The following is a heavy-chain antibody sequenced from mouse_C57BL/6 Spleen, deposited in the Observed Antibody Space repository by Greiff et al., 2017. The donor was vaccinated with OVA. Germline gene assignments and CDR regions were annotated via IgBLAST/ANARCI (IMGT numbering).Heavy chain of an antibody. V-gene: IGHV5-17*01. CDR2: ISSGSSTI. CDR1: GFTFSDYG. D-gene: IGHD2-4*01. Sequence: EVQVVESGGGLVKPGGSLKLSCAASGFTFSDYGMHWVRQAPEKGLEWVAYISSGSSTIYYADTVKGRFTISRDNAKNTLFLQMTSLRSEDTAMYYCARSYDYDLPYAMDYWGQGTSVTVSS. CDR3: ARSYDYDLPYAMDY. J-gene: IGHJ4*01.